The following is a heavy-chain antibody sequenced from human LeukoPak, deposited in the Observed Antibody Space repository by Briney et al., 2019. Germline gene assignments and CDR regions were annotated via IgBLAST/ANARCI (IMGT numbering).Heavy chain of an antibody. Sequence: GASVKVSCKASGYTFTSYDINWVRQATGQGLEWMGWMNPNSGNTGYAQKFQGRVTITADESTSTAYMELSSLRSEDTAVYYCARVTRYCSSTSCNQIDYWGQGTLVTVSS. CDR2: MNPNSGNT. V-gene: IGHV1-8*01. CDR3: ARVTRYCSSTSCNQIDY. J-gene: IGHJ4*02. CDR1: GYTFTSYD. D-gene: IGHD2-2*01.